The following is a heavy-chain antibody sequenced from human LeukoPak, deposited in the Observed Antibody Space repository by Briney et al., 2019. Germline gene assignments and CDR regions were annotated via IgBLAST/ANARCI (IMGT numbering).Heavy chain of an antibody. CDR1: GFTFSSYW. Sequence: GGSLRLSCAAPGFTFSSYWMSWVRQAPGKGLEWVANIKQDGSEKYYVDSVKGRFTISRDNAKNSLYLQMNSLRAEDTAVYYCARDRAGFGGQGTLVTVSS. CDR3: ARDRAGF. CDR2: IKQDGSEK. V-gene: IGHV3-7*01. J-gene: IGHJ4*02.